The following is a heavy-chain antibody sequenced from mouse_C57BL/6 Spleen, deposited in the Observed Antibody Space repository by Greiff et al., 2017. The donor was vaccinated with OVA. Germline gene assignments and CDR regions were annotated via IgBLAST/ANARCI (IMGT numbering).Heavy chain of an antibody. CDR1: GYAFSSYW. Sequence: QVQLQQSGAELVKPGASVKISCKASGYAFSSYWMNWVKQRPGKGLEWIGQIYPGDGDTNYNGKFKGKATLTADKSSSTAYMQLSSLTSEDSAVYFCARSRYGLYAMDYWGQGTSVTVSS. D-gene: IGHD1-1*01. CDR2: IYPGDGDT. CDR3: ARSRYGLYAMDY. J-gene: IGHJ4*01. V-gene: IGHV1-80*01.